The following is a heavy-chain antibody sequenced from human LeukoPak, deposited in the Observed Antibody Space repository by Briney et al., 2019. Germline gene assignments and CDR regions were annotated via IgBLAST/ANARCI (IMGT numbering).Heavy chain of an antibody. CDR3: ARYYYDSSGYYYGMAV. D-gene: IGHD3-22*01. J-gene: IGHJ6*02. CDR1: GGSISTNY. Sequence: PSETLSLTCTVSGGSISTNYWSWIRQPPGKGLEWIGYIYNSESTNYNPSLKSRVTISVDTSKNQFSLKLSSVTAADTAVYYCARYYYDSSGYYYGMAVWGQGTTVTVSS. CDR2: IYNSEST. V-gene: IGHV4-59*01.